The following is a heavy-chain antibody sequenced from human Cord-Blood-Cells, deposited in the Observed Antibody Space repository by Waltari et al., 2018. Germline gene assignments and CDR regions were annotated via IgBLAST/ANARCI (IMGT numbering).Heavy chain of an antibody. CDR1: GGSFSGYY. V-gene: IGHV4-34*01. Sequence: QVQLQQWGAGLSKPSETLSLTCAVYGGSFSGYYWSWIRQPPGKGLEWIGEINHSGSTNYNPSLKSRVTISVDTSKNQFSLKLSSVTAADTAVYYCARSATNNWFDPWGQGTLVTVSS. J-gene: IGHJ5*02. CDR3: ARSATNNWFDP. CDR2: INHSGST. D-gene: IGHD5-12*01.